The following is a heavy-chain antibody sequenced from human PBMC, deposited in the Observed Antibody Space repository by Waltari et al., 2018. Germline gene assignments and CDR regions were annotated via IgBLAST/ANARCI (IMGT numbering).Heavy chain of an antibody. CDR2: IIPIFGTA. D-gene: IGHD3-22*01. CDR1: GYSLSRGY. J-gene: IGHJ4*02. CDR3: ARGASYDSSGYTNDY. V-gene: IGHV1-69*01. Sequence: QVQLQESGPGLVKPSETLSLTCAVSGYSLSRGYYWGWSRQHPGKGLEWMGGIIPIFGTATYAQKFQGRVTITTDESTSTAYMELSSLRSEDTAVYYCARGASYDSSGYTNDYWGQGTLVTVSS.